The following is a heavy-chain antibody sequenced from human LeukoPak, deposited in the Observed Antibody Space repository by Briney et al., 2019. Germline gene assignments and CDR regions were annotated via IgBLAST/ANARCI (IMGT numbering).Heavy chain of an antibody. V-gene: IGHV4-34*01. CDR2: INHSGST. D-gene: IGHD6-13*01. Sequence: SETLSLTCAVYGGSFSGYYWSWIRQPPGKGLEWIGEINHSGSTNYNPSLKSRVTISVDTSKNQFSLKLSSVTAADTAVYYCARTFWQQLPVGFDYWGQGTLVTVSS. CDR1: GGSFSGYY. CDR3: ARTFWQQLPVGFDY. J-gene: IGHJ4*02.